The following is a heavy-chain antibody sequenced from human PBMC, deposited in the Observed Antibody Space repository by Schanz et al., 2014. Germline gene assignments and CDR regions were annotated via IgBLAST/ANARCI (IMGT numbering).Heavy chain of an antibody. CDR3: ARKMKLGVYGGKGHDSLDI. D-gene: IGHD4-17*01. CDR2: ISGSGGST. J-gene: IGHJ3*02. CDR1: GFTFSSYA. V-gene: IGHV3-23*04. Sequence: EAHLVESGGGLVKPGGSLTLSCAASGFTFSSYAMSWVRQAPGKGLEWVSAISGSGGSTYYADSVKGRFTISRDNSKNTLYLQMNSLRAEDTAVYYCARKMKLGVYGGKGHDSLDIWGQGTTVTVSS.